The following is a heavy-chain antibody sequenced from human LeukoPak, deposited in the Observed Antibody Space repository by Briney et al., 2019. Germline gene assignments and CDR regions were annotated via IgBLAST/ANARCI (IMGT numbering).Heavy chain of an antibody. J-gene: IGHJ6*02. CDR1: GFTFSDYY. V-gene: IGHV3-11*01. D-gene: IGHD3-3*01. CDR2: ISSSGSTI. Sequence: GGSLRLSCAASGFTFSDYYMSWLRQAPGKGLEWVSYISSSGSTIYYADSVKGRFTISRDNAKNSLYLQMNSLRAEDTAVYYCARDEPPQYYDFWSGYYRGSYYYYGMDVWGQGTTVTVSS. CDR3: ARDEPPQYYDFWSGYYRGSYYYYGMDV.